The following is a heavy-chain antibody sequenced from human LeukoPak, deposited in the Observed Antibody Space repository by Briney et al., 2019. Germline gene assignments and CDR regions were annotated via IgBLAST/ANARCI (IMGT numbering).Heavy chain of an antibody. CDR3: ARPHTVTNPFFDY. CDR1: GFTFSSYE. J-gene: IGHJ4*02. Sequence: PGGSLRLSCAASGFTFSSYEMNWVRQAPGKGLEWVAVISYDGSNKYYADSVKGRFTISRDNSKNTLYLQMNSLRAEDTAVYYCARPHTVTNPFFDYWGQGTLVTVSS. V-gene: IGHV3-30*04. D-gene: IGHD4-17*01. CDR2: ISYDGSNK.